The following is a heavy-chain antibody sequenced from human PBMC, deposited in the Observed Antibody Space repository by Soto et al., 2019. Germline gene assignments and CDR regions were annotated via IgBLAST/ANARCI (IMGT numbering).Heavy chain of an antibody. J-gene: IGHJ4*02. D-gene: IGHD5-12*01. CDR3: TTGWLQLRLFHAFDY. CDR2: IRSKAYGGTT. V-gene: IGHV3-49*03. Sequence: GGSLRLSCTASGFTFGDYAMSWFRQAPGKGLEWVGFIRSKAYGGTTEYAASVKGRFTISRDDSKSIAYLQMNRLKTEDAAVYYCTTGWLQLRLFHAFDYWGQGTLVTVSS. CDR1: GFTFGDYA.